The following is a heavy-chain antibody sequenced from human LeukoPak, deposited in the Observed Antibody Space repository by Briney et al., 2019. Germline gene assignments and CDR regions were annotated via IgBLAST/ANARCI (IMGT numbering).Heavy chain of an antibody. V-gene: IGHV3-9*01. J-gene: IGHJ4*02. CDR2: ISWNSGSI. CDR1: GFTFSSYA. Sequence: GGSLRLSCAASGFTFSSYAMHWVRQAPGKGLEWVSGISWNSGSIGYADSVKGRFTISRDNAKSSLYLQMNSLRAEDTALYYCAKDMIVGALGGLDYWGQGTLVTVSS. D-gene: IGHD1-26*01. CDR3: AKDMIVGALGGLDY.